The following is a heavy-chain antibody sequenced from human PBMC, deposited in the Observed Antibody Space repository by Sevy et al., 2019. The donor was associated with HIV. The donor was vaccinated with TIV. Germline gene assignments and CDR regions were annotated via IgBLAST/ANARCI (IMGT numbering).Heavy chain of an antibody. V-gene: IGHV3-23*01. CDR2: IRGSGGST. J-gene: IGHJ4*02. Sequence: GESLRLSCAASGFTFSSYAMSWVRQAPGKGLEWVSAIRGSGGSTYYADSVKGRFTISIDNSKNTLYLQMNSLRAEDTAVYYCAKPLVVTTTRESDYWGQGTLVTVSS. D-gene: IGHD2-21*02. CDR1: GFTFSSYA. CDR3: AKPLVVTTTRESDY.